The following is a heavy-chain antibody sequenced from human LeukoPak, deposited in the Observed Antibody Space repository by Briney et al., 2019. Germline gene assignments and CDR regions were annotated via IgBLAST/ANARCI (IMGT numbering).Heavy chain of an antibody. D-gene: IGHD3-10*01. J-gene: IGHJ4*02. CDR3: ARGPYGTGSHFDF. V-gene: IGHV1-18*01. CDR2: ISVYNGNT. Sequence: ASVKVSCKASGYTYRSYGISWVRQAPGQGLEWMGWISVYNGNTNYAQKLQGRVTMTTGTSTSTAYMELRSLRSDDTAVYYCARGPYGTGSHFDFWGQGTLVTVSS. CDR1: GYTYRSYG.